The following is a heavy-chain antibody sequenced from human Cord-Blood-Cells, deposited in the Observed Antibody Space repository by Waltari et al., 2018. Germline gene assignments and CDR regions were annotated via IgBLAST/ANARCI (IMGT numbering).Heavy chain of an antibody. CDR3: ARHEGWASDYDFWSGYYTQDYYYYYMDV. V-gene: IGHV4-39*01. J-gene: IGHJ6*03. CDR2: IYYSGST. D-gene: IGHD3-3*01. Sequence: LEWIGSIYYSGSTYYNPSLKSRVTISVDTSKNQFSLKLSSVTAADTAVYYCARHEGWASDYDFWSGYYTQDYYYYYMDVWGKGTTVTVSS.